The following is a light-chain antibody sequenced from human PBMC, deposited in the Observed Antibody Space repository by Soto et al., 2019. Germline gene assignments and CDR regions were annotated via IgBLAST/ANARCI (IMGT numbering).Light chain of an antibody. Sequence: DIQMTQSPSSLSASVGDRVTITCRASQSISTYLNWYRQKPGKAPKLLIYGASILQTGVPSRFSGSGSGTDFTLTISSLQPEDFATYFCQQYHNYPRTFGQGTKVEIK. J-gene: IGKJ1*01. CDR1: QSISTY. CDR2: GAS. V-gene: IGKV1-39*01. CDR3: QQYHNYPRT.